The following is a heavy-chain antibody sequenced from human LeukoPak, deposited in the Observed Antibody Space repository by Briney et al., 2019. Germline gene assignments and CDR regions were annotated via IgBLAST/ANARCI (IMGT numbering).Heavy chain of an antibody. Sequence: TGGSLRLSCAASGFTFSSYAMSWVRQAPGKGLEWVSDINGSGDRTYYADSVKGRFTISRDNSKNTLYVQMNSLRVDDTAVYYCAKAPRFGDHAAEYFYYYMDVWGKGTTVTVSS. D-gene: IGHD3-16*01. CDR1: GFTFSSYA. CDR2: INGSGDRT. CDR3: AKAPRFGDHAAEYFYYYMDV. V-gene: IGHV3-23*01. J-gene: IGHJ6*03.